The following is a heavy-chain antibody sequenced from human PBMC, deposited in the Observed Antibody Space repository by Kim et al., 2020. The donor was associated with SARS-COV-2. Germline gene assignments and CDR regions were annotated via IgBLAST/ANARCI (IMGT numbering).Heavy chain of an antibody. V-gene: IGHV3-23*01. CDR3: AKDLLYVPGRGYFDS. Sequence: ADSVRGRFTISRDNSKNTIFLQMDSLRVGDTAVYYCAKDLLYVPGRGYFDSWGQGVLVTVSS. D-gene: IGHD3-10*01. J-gene: IGHJ4*02.